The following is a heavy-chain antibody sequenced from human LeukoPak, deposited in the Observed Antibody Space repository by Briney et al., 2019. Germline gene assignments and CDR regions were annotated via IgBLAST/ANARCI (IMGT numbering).Heavy chain of an antibody. CDR3: ARDVGGSLDY. V-gene: IGHV3-7*01. J-gene: IGHJ4*02. Sequence: GGSLRLSCAASGFTFSTYWMAWVRQASGKGLEWVANIKGDESAKHQADSVKGRFTISRDNAQSSVYLQMSSLRGEDTAVYYCARDVGGSLDYWGQGTLVTVS. CDR1: GFTFSTYW. D-gene: IGHD1-26*01. CDR2: IKGDESAK.